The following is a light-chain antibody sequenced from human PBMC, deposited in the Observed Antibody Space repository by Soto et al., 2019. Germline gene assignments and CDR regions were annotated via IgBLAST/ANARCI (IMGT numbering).Light chain of an antibody. CDR1: TSDIGSNT. V-gene: IGLV1-44*01. CDR2: ANN. CDR3: EAWDDSLNGPV. Sequence: QSVLTQPPSASGTPGQKITISCSGSTSDIGSNTVNWYQQVPGTAPKLFIYANNQRPSGVPDRFSGSKSGTSASLAISGLQSEDEADYYCEAWDDSLNGPVFGGGTKVTVL. J-gene: IGLJ3*02.